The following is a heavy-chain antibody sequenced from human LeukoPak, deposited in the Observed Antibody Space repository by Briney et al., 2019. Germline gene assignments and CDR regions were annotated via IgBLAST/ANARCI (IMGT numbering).Heavy chain of an antibody. Sequence: SETLSLTCTVSGGSICSSSYYWGWIRQPPGKGLEWIGSIYYSGSTYYNPSLKSRVTISVDTSKNQFSLKLSSVTAADTAVYYCARQGGGSYPFYYYYYMDVWGKGTTVTVSS. D-gene: IGHD1-26*01. CDR2: IYYSGST. CDR3: ARQGGGSYPFYYYYYMDV. V-gene: IGHV4-39*01. CDR1: GGSICSSSYY. J-gene: IGHJ6*03.